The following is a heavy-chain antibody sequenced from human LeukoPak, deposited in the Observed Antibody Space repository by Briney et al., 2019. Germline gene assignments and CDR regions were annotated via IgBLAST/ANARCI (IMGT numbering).Heavy chain of an antibody. Sequence: GGSLRLSCAASGFTFSSYEMNWVRQAPGKGLEWVSYISSSGSTIYYADSVKGRFTISRDNAKNSLYLQMNSLRAEDTAVYYCAKDGRFGELAVYYYYMDVWGKGTTVTISS. CDR2: ISSSGSTI. CDR3: AKDGRFGELAVYYYYMDV. J-gene: IGHJ6*03. V-gene: IGHV3-48*03. CDR1: GFTFSSYE. D-gene: IGHD3-10*01.